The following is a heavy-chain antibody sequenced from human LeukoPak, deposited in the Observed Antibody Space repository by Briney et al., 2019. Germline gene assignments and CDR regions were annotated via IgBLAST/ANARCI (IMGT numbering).Heavy chain of an antibody. D-gene: IGHD5-12*01. CDR3: ARDMGRYSGYDYDY. CDR2: IHPNTGAT. J-gene: IGHJ4*02. Sequence: GASVKVSCKTSGSTFTDYYLHWVRQAPGQGLEWVGWIHPNTGATHYAEKFQGRLTMTRDTSISTVYMELTRLRSDDTAVYYCARDMGRYSGYDYDYWGQGTLVTASS. CDR1: GSTFTDYY. V-gene: IGHV1-2*02.